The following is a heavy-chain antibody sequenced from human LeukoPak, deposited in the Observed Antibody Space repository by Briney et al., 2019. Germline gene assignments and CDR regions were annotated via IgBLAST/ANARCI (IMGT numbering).Heavy chain of an antibody. Sequence: PSETLSLTCTVSGGSVSSGSYYWRWIRQPPGKGLEWIGYIYYSGSTNYNPSLKSRVTISVDTSKNQFSLKLSSVTAADTAVYYCARAAYYYDSSGYYASYYFDYWGQGTLVTVSS. V-gene: IGHV4-61*01. CDR2: IYYSGST. D-gene: IGHD3-22*01. J-gene: IGHJ4*02. CDR3: ARAAYYYDSSGYYASYYFDY. CDR1: GGSVSSGSYY.